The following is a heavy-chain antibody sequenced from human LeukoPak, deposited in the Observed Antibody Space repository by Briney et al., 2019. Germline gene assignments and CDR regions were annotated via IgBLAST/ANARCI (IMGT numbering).Heavy chain of an antibody. V-gene: IGHV4-34*01. D-gene: IGHD3-10*01. Sequence: KPSATLSLTCAVYGGSFSGYYWSWIRQPPGKGLEWIGEINHSGSTNYNPSLKSRVTISVDTSENQFSLKLSSVTAADTAVYYCAIYGSGSYYYFDYWGQGTLVTVSS. CDR3: AIYGSGSYYYFDY. CDR2: INHSGST. J-gene: IGHJ4*02. CDR1: GGSFSGYY.